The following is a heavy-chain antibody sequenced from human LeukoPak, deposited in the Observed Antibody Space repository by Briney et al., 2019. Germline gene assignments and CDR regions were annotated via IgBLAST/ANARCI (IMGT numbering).Heavy chain of an antibody. CDR3: ARDPTVTGEVDY. Sequence: ASVKVSCKASGGTFSNYAISWVRQAPGQGLEWMGGIIPIFGTTKYAQKFQGRVTITADQSTSTAYMELRSLRSDDTAVYYCARDPTVTGEVDYWGQGTLVTVSS. V-gene: IGHV1-69*13. D-gene: IGHD4-17*01. CDR2: IIPIFGTT. J-gene: IGHJ4*02. CDR1: GGTFSNYA.